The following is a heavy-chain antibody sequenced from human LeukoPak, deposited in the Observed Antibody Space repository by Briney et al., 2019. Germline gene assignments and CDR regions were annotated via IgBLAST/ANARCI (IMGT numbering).Heavy chain of an antibody. CDR3: AREWHDYGGDSGGY. J-gene: IGHJ4*02. CDR1: GFTFSSYS. Sequence: GGSLRLSCAASGFTFSSYSMNWVRQAPGKGLEWVSYISSSSSTIYYADSVKGRFTISRDNAKNSLYLQMNSLRGDDTAVYYCAREWHDYGGDSGGYWDQGTLVTVSS. V-gene: IGHV3-48*01. D-gene: IGHD4-23*01. CDR2: ISSSSSTI.